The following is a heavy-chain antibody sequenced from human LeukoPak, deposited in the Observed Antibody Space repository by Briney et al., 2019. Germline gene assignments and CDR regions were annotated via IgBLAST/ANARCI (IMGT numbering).Heavy chain of an antibody. D-gene: IGHD4-17*01. J-gene: IGHJ4*02. CDR3: ARQHFLYGDYQFFDY. CDR1: GFTFSSYA. V-gene: IGHV3-23*01. Sequence: PGGSLRLSCAASGFTFSSYAMSWVRQAPGKGLEWVSAISGSGGSTYYADSVKGRFTISRDNSKNTLYLQMNSLRAEDTAVYYCARQHFLYGDYQFFDYWGQGTLVTVSS. CDR2: ISGSGGST.